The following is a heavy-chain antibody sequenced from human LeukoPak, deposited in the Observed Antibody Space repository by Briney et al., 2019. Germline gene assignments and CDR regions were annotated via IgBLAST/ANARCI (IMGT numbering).Heavy chain of an antibody. CDR1: GFTSDDYA. D-gene: IGHD4-23*01. Sequence: PGGSLRLSCAASGFTSDDYAMHWVRQAPGKGLEWVSGISWNSGTIGYADSVKGRFTFSRDNAMNSLFLQMNSLRAEDTAVYYCARDVHGGAFDYWGQGTLVTVSS. V-gene: IGHV3-9*02. CDR2: ISWNSGTI. J-gene: IGHJ4*02. CDR3: ARDVHGGAFDY.